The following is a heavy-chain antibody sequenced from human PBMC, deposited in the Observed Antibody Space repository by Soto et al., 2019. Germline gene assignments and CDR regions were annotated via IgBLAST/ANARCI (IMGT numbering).Heavy chain of an antibody. D-gene: IGHD6-19*01. J-gene: IGHJ3*01. V-gene: IGHV4-4*02. CDR2: MLHSGTT. Sequence: QVQLQESGPGLVKPSGTLSLTCAVSGDSISSPKWWTWVRQPPGKGLEWIGDMLHSGTTNYNPSLKCRVTISVDKSKNQFSLNLYSVTAADTAVYYCAYSPGWYRHDLWGPGTLVIVSS. CDR3: AYSPGWYRHDL. CDR1: GDSISSPKW.